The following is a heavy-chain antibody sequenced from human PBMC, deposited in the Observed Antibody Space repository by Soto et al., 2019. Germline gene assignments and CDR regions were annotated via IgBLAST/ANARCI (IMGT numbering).Heavy chain of an antibody. CDR2: IHHSGST. CDR3: VRGPTRGWNA. CDR1: GGPIGNNNW. V-gene: IGHV4-4*02. Sequence: SETLSLTCAVSGGPIGNNNWWSWVRQSPGKGREWRGEIHHSGSTNYNPALKSRVIISVDKSKNQFSLNLGSVTAADTAVYYCVRGPTRGWNAWGQGTLVT. D-gene: IGHD1-1*01. J-gene: IGHJ5*02.